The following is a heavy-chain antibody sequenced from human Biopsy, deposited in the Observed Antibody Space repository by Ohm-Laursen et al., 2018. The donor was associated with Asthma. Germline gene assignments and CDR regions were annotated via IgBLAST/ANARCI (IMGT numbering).Heavy chain of an antibody. CDR3: ARTYYDFLTGQVKDVFGV. CDR2: VNTGNGDT. V-gene: IGHV1-3*04. J-gene: IGHJ3*01. D-gene: IGHD3-9*01. CDR1: GYNFISFA. Sequence: ASVKVSCKASGYNFISFAIHWVRQAPGQRLEWMGWVNTGNGDTKYSQKFQGRGTITRDTSASTAYMELRSLRSEDTATYYCARTYYDFLTGQVKDVFGVWGQGTMVTVSS.